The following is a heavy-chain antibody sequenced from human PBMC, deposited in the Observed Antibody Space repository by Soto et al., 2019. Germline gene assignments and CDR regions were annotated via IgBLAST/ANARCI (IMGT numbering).Heavy chain of an antibody. CDR3: ARNPTVLRFLEWVYDYGMDV. CDR1: GFTFSSYG. Sequence: GGSLRLSCAASGFTFSSYGMHWVRQAPGKGLEWVAVISYDGSNKYYADSVKGRFTISRDNSKNTLYLQMNSLRAEDTAVYYCARNPTVLRFLEWVYDYGMDVWGQGTTVTVSS. J-gene: IGHJ6*02. CDR2: ISYDGSNK. V-gene: IGHV3-30*03. D-gene: IGHD3-3*01.